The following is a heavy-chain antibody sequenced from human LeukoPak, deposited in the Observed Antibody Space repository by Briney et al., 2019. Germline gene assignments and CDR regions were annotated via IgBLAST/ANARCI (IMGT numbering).Heavy chain of an antibody. D-gene: IGHD3-10*01. CDR2: ISYDGSNK. J-gene: IGHJ3*02. CDR1: GFTFSSYG. V-gene: IGHV3-30*03. CDR3: ARGGSSTYYYGSGRVGAFDI. Sequence: PGRSLRLSCAASGFTFSSYGMHWVRQAPGKGLEWVAVISYDGSNKYYADSVKGRFTISRDNSKNTLYLQMNSLRAEDTAVYYCARGGSSTYYYGSGRVGAFDIWGQGTMVTVSS.